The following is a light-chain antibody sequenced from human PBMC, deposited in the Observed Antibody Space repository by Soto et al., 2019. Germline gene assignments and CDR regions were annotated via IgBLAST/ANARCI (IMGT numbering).Light chain of an antibody. V-gene: IGKV3-15*01. CDR1: QSVSSN. CDR2: GAS. Sequence: EVVITQSPSTPSVSPGARATLSCRTSQSVSSNLAWYQQNPGQAPRLLFYGASTRATGIPARFSGSGSGTDFTLTIHSLQSEDFAVYYCQQYNSYSPAFGQGTKVDIK. CDR3: QQYNSYSPA. J-gene: IGKJ1*01.